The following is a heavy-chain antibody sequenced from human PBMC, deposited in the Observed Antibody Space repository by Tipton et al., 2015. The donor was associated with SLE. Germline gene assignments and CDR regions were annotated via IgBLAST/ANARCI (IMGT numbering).Heavy chain of an antibody. V-gene: IGHV4-39*07. J-gene: IGHJ3*02. CDR1: GGSISSSSYY. CDR2: IYYSGST. D-gene: IGHD5-24*01. Sequence: TLSLTCTVSGGSISSSSYYWGWIRQPPGKGLEWIGSIYYSGSTNYNPSLKSRVTISVETSKNQFSLKLRSVTAADTAVYDCAFDGYNYGAFDIWGQGTMVTVSS. CDR3: AFDGYNYGAFDI.